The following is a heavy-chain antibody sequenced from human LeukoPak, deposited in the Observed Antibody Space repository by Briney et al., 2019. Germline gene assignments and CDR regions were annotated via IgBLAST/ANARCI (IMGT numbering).Heavy chain of an antibody. D-gene: IGHD3-16*01. CDR1: GYIFTSNS. Sequence: ASVRVSCKPSGYIFTSNSITWVRQASGQQLEWMGWISTFNGYTKYAQDLQGRITMTRGTSTRTAYLEMRNLRSDDTAVYFCARGEFYYDLWGQGTLVTVSS. CDR2: ISTFNGYT. J-gene: IGHJ4*02. CDR3: ARGEFYYDL. V-gene: IGHV1-18*04.